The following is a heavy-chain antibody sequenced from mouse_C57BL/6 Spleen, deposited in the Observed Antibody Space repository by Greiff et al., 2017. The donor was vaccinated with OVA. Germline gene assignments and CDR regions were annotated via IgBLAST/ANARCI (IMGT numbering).Heavy chain of an antibody. CDR1: GYTFTSYW. Sequence: VQLQQPGAELVKPGASVKMSCKASGYTFTSYWITWVKQRPGQGLEWIGDIYPGSGSTNYNEKFKSKATLTVDTSSSTAYMQLSSLTSEDSAVYYCAREPSITTVVSHFDYWGQGTTLTVSS. D-gene: IGHD1-1*01. V-gene: IGHV1-55*01. J-gene: IGHJ2*01. CDR3: AREPSITTVVSHFDY. CDR2: IYPGSGST.